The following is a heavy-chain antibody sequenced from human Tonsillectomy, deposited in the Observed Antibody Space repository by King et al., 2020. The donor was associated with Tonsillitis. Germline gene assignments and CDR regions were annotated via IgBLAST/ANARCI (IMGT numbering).Heavy chain of an antibody. J-gene: IGHJ4*02. CDR3: ARAEKAVTFDY. D-gene: IGHD1-14*01. CDR1: GGSISSYY. CDR2: SYYSGST. Sequence: VQLQESGPGLVKPSETLSLTCTVSGGSISSYYWSWIRQPPGKGLEWIGYSYYSGSTNYNPTLKGRVTISVDTSKNQFSLKLSSVTAADTAVYYWARAEKAVTFDYWGQGTLVTVSS. V-gene: IGHV4-59*01.